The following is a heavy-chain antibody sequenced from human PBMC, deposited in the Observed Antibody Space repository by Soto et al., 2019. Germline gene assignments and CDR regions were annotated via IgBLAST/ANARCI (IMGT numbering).Heavy chain of an antibody. CDR3: ARDTAYCGGDCYSVRGGWFDP. V-gene: IGHV1-69*13. D-gene: IGHD2-21*02. J-gene: IGHJ5*02. Sequence: SVKVSCKASGGTFSSYAISWVRQAPGQGLEWMGGIIPIFGTANYAQKFQGRVTITADESTSTAYMELSSLRSEDTAVYYCARDTAYCGGDCYSVRGGWFDPWGQGTLVTVSS. CDR2: IIPIFGTA. CDR1: GGTFSSYA.